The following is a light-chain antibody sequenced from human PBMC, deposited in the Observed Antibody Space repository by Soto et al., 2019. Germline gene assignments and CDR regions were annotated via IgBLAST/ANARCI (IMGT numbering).Light chain of an antibody. CDR2: EVS. J-gene: IGLJ1*01. CDR3: CSYGGSYV. V-gene: IGLV2-23*02. CDR1: SSDVGSYNL. Sequence: QSALTQPASVSGSPGQSITVSCTGTSSDVGSYNLVSWYQQHPGKAPKVMIYEVSKRPSGVSNRFSGSKSGNTASLTISGLQAEDEADYYCCSYGGSYVSATWTKVTVL.